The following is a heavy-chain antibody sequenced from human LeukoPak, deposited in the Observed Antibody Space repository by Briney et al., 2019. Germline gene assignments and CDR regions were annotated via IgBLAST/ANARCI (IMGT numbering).Heavy chain of an antibody. V-gene: IGHV4-59*01. CDR1: GGSISSYY. CDR3: ARTPGYSYGRAAIGAFDI. D-gene: IGHD5-18*01. Sequence: SETLSLTCTVSGGSISSYYWSWIRQPPGKGLEWIGYIYYSGSTNYNPSLKSRVTISVDTSKNQFSLKLSSVTAADTAVYYCARTPGYSYGRAAIGAFDIWGQGTMVTVSP. CDR2: IYYSGST. J-gene: IGHJ3*02.